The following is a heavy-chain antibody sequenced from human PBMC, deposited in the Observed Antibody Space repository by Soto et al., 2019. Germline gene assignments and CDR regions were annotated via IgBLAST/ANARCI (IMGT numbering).Heavy chain of an antibody. D-gene: IGHD2-2*01. V-gene: IGHV3-33*01. J-gene: IGHJ3*02. CDR2: IWYDGSNK. Sequence: PWGSLRLSCAASGFTFSSYGMHWVRQAPGKGLEWVAVIWYDGSNKYYADSVKGRFTISRDNSKNTLYLQMNSLRAEDTAVYYCARVAPATEDAFDIWGQGTMVTVSS. CDR1: GFTFSSYG. CDR3: ARVAPATEDAFDI.